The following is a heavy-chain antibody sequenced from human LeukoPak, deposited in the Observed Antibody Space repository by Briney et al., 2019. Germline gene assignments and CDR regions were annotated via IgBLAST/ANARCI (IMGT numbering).Heavy chain of an antibody. J-gene: IGHJ4*02. CDR2: INSDGTST. D-gene: IGHD6-19*01. CDR1: GFSFSSYW. V-gene: IGHV3-74*01. Sequence: PGGSLRLSCAASGFSFSSYWMHWVRQAPGKGLVWVSRINSDGTSTSYADSVKGRFTISRDNAKNTLHLLMNSLRAEDTAVYYCARASSLADDYWGQGTLVTVSS. CDR3: ARASSLADDY.